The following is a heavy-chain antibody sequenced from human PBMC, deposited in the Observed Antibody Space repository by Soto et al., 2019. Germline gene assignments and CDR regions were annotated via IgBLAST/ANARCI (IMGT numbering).Heavy chain of an antibody. J-gene: IGHJ4*02. CDR2: MSYDGSNE. D-gene: IGHD1-26*01. V-gene: IGHV3-30*18. Sequence: QVQLVESGGGVVQPGRSLRLSCAASGFTFSHYAMHWVRQAPGKGLEWVALMSYDGSNEYYADSVKGRFTICRDNSRNTLYLKMNSLRAEDTAVYYCAKDGSHNFDYWGQGTLVTVSS. CDR3: AKDGSHNFDY. CDR1: GFTFSHYA.